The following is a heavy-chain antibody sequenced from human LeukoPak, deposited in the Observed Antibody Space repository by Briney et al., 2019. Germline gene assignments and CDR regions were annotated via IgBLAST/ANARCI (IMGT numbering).Heavy chain of an antibody. CDR3: ARVPQLWYYFDY. D-gene: IGHD3-10*01. CDR2: NIPIFGTA. V-gene: IGHV1-69*13. Sequence: ASVKVSCKASGGTFSSYAISWVRQAPGQGLEWMGGNIPIFGTANYAQKFQGRVTITADESTSTAYMELSSLRSEDTAVYYCARVPQLWYYFDYWGQGTLVTVSS. J-gene: IGHJ4*02. CDR1: GGTFSSYA.